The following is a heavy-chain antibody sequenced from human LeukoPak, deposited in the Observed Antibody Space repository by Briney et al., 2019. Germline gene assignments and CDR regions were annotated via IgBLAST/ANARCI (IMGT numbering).Heavy chain of an antibody. V-gene: IGHV4-59*01. D-gene: IGHD6-19*01. CDR2: IYYSGST. CDR1: GGSISSYY. Sequence: PSETLSLTCTVSGGSISSYYWSWIRQPPGKGLEWIGYIYYSGSTNYNPSLKSRVTISVDTSKNQFSLKLSSVTAADTAVYYCARAGYSSGWRPLDYWGQGALVTVSS. CDR3: ARAGYSSGWRPLDY. J-gene: IGHJ4*02.